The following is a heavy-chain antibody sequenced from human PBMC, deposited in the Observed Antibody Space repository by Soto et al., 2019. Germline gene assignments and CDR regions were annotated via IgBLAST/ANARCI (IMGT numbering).Heavy chain of an antibody. D-gene: IGHD3-22*01. J-gene: IGHJ4*02. V-gene: IGHV3-66*01. Sequence: PGGSLRLSCAASGFTVSSNYMSWVRQAPGKGLEWVSVIYSGGSTYYADSVKGRFTISRDNSKNTLYLQMNSLRAEDTAVYYCARGPRGNYYDSSNIDYWGQGTLVTVSS. CDR1: GFTVSSNY. CDR3: ARGPRGNYYDSSNIDY. CDR2: IYSGGST.